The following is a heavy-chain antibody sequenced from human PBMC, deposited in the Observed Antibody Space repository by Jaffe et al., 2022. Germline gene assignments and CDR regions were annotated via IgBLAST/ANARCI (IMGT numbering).Heavy chain of an antibody. CDR2: IKQDGSEK. J-gene: IGHJ6*03. CDR1: GFTFSSYW. CDR3: ARDRYSVTTVGWDHYYYYYYMDV. Sequence: EVQLVESGGGLVQPGGSLRLSCAASGFTFSSYWMSWVRQAPGKGLEWVANIKQDGSEKYYVDSVKGRFTISRDNAKNSLYLQMNSLRAEDTAVYYCARDRYSVTTVGWDHYYYYYYMDVWGKGTTVTVSS. V-gene: IGHV3-7*01. D-gene: IGHD4-17*01.